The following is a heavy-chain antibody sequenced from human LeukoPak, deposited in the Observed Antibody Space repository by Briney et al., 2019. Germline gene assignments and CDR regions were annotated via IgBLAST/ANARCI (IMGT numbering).Heavy chain of an antibody. CDR1: GYAITSGGFS. V-gene: IGHV4-30-2*03. CDR3: ARLIRLDDYFYGMDV. D-gene: IGHD1-1*01. Sequence: SETLSLTCTVSGYAITSGGFSWNWIRQSPGKGLEWIGCIYDRGPAYYNPSLKSRVTISVDTSKNQFSLKLSSVTAADTAVYYCARLIRLDDYFYGMDVWGQGTTVSVSS. J-gene: IGHJ6*02. CDR2: IYDRGPA.